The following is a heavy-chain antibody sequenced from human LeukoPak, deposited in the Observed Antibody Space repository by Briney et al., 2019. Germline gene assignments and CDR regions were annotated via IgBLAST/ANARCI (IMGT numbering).Heavy chain of an antibody. V-gene: IGHV3-48*04. D-gene: IGHD4-17*01. Sequence: QPGGSLRLSCAASGFTFSSYSMNWVRQAPGKGLEWVSYISRSSSTIYYADSVKGRFTISRDNAKNSLYLQMNSLKVEDTAVYYCARDADYGDYRFDYWGQGTLVAVSS. CDR3: ARDADYGDYRFDY. CDR1: GFTFSSYS. CDR2: ISRSSSTI. J-gene: IGHJ4*02.